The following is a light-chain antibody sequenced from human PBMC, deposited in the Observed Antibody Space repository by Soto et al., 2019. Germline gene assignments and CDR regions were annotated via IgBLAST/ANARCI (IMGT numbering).Light chain of an antibody. J-gene: IGKJ1*01. CDR1: QSVSTW. V-gene: IGKV1-5*03. CDR2: KAS. CDR3: QQYSTYSWT. Sequence: DIQMTQSPSILSASVGDRVTITCRASQSVSTWLAWYQQKPGKAPKLLIYKASSLESGVPSRFSGSGSGTDFTLAISSLQPDDFAIYYCQQYSTYSWTFGQGTKVEIK.